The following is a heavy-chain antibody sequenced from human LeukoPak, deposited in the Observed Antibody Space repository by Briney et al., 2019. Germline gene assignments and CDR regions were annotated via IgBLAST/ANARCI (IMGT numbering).Heavy chain of an antibody. CDR1: GFAFSRYN. CDR3: ARWLGYGSGSLGFDY. D-gene: IGHD3-10*01. V-gene: IGHV3-48*02. CDR2: ISTAGSAM. J-gene: IGHJ4*02. Sequence: PGGSLRLSCAASGFAFSRYNMNWVRQAPGKGLEWVSHISTAGSAMHYADSVKGRFTISRDNVKDSLYLQMNSLRDEDTAVYYCARWLGYGSGSLGFDYWGQGTLVTVSS.